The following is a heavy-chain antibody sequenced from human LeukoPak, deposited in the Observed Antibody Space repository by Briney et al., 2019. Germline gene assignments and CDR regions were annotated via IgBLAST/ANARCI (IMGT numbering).Heavy chain of an antibody. CDR1: DGSIDTYY. J-gene: IGHJ4*02. Sequence: TSETLSLTCTVSDGSIDTYYWSWIRQPPGKGLEWIGSIYYSGSTYYNPSLKSRVTISVDTSKNQFSLKLSSVTAADTAVYYCAREEVQYYYGSGSLFDWGQGTLVTVSS. CDR3: AREEVQYYYGSGSLFD. D-gene: IGHD3-10*01. CDR2: IYYSGST. V-gene: IGHV4-39*07.